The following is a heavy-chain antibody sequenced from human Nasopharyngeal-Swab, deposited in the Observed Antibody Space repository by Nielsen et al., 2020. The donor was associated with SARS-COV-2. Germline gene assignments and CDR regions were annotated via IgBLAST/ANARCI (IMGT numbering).Heavy chain of an antibody. Sequence: GGSLRLSCKGSGSSFTRNWIGWVRQMPGKGLEWMGIIHPGDSDARYHPSFLAQVTISADKSINTAYLQWSSLKASDTAMYYCARQQIIGTTAPLGPFDIWGQGTMVTVSS. CDR2: IHPGDSDA. D-gene: IGHD1-1*01. CDR3: ARQQIIGTTAPLGPFDI. V-gene: IGHV5-51*01. J-gene: IGHJ3*02. CDR1: GSSFTRNW.